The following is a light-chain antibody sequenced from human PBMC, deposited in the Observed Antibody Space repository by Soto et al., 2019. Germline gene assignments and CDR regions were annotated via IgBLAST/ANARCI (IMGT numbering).Light chain of an antibody. CDR2: DVS. CDR3: SSYTSSSRWV. J-gene: IGLJ1*01. V-gene: IGLV2-14*01. Sequence: QSVLTQPASVSGSPAQSITISCTGTSSDVGGYNYVSWFRQHPGEAPKLMIYDVSNRPSGISNRFSGSKSGNTASLTISGLQAEDEADYYCSSYTSSSRWVFGTGTKVTVL. CDR1: SSDVGGYNY.